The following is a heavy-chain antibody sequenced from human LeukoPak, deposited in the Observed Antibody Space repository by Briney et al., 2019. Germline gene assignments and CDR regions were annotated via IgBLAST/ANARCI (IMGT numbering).Heavy chain of an antibody. Sequence: SETLSLTCAVSGGSISSGGYSWSWTRQPPGKGLEWIGYIYHSGSTYYNPSLKSRVTISVDRSKNQFSLKLSSVTAADTAVYYCARGLGPSYGNWYFDLWGRGTLVTVSS. CDR2: IYHSGST. V-gene: IGHV4-30-2*01. CDR1: GGSISSGGYS. J-gene: IGHJ2*01. D-gene: IGHD4-17*01. CDR3: ARGLGPSYGNWYFDL.